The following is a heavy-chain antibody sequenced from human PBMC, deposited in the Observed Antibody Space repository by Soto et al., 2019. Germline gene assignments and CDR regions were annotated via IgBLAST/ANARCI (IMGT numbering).Heavy chain of an antibody. J-gene: IGHJ5*02. CDR2: INVYNGNT. V-gene: IGHV1-18*04. D-gene: IGHD3-22*01. CDR1: GYTFTSNS. CDR3: ARGGGSAYVTPPISNWFDP. Sequence: ASVKVSCKASGYTFTSNSIGWVRQAPGQGLEWMGWINVYNGNTKYAQQLQGRVTLTTDTSTSTAYMDLRSLRSDDTAVYYCARGGGSAYVTPPISNWFDPWGQGTLVTVSS.